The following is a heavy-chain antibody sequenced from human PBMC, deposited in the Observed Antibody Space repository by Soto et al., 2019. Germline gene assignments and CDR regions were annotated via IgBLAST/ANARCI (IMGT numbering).Heavy chain of an antibody. J-gene: IGHJ4*02. Sequence: SETLSLTCTVSGGSISSRSYYWGWIRQPPGKGLEWIANIYYSGSTYYNPSLKSRVTISVDTSQNQFSLKLSSVTAADTAVYYCASLYGDYVDSWGQGTLVTVSS. D-gene: IGHD4-17*01. V-gene: IGHV4-39*01. CDR3: ASLYGDYVDS. CDR2: IYYSGST. CDR1: GGSISSRSYY.